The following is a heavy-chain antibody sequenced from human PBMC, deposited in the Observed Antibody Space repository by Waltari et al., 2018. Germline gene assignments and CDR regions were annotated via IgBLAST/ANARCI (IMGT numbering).Heavy chain of an antibody. V-gene: IGHV1-3*03. Sequence: QVQLVQSGAEVKRPGASVKVSCKASGYSFTTYLIHWVRQAPGQRLEWMGWITAASGDTEYSHAFQGRVTSTRDTSANTAYMELNSLRSEDMAVYYCAKGLSIFGVVTRPDAFDVWGQGTVVTVS. D-gene: IGHD3-3*01. J-gene: IGHJ3*01. CDR2: ITAASGDT. CDR1: GYSFTTYL. CDR3: AKGLSIFGVVTRPDAFDV.